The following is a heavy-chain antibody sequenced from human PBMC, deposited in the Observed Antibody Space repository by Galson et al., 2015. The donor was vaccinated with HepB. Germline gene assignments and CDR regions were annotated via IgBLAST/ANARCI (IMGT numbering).Heavy chain of an antibody. Sequence: SLRLSCTASGFTFSRNAMHWVRQAPGKGLEWVAGISHDENYRYYRDSVKDRVTMTRDTSTSTVYMELSSLRSEDTAVYYCATIRVGYCITTSCKADDFDIWGQGTMVTVSS. V-gene: IGHV3-30-3*01. CDR1: GFTFSRNA. CDR2: ISHDENYR. D-gene: IGHD2-2*01. J-gene: IGHJ3*02. CDR3: ATIRVGYCITTSCKADDFDI.